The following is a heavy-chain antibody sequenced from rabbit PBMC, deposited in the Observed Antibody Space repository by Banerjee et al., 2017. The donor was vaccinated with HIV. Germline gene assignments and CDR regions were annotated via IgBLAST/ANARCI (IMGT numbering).Heavy chain of an antibody. J-gene: IGHJ4*01. CDR3: ARFPGSSGFNL. CDR2: ISYGGST. CDR1: GFNISSYS. Sequence: EQLEESGGDLVKPEGSLALTCTASGFNISSYSIGWVRQAPGKGLEYIGYISYGGSTYYASWVNGRFTISKTSSTTVTLQMTSLTAADTATYFCARFPGSSGFNLWGPGTLVTVS. V-gene: IGHV1S37*01. D-gene: IGHD1-1*01.